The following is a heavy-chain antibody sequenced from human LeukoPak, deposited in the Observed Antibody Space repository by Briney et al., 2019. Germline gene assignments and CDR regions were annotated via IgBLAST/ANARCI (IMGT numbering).Heavy chain of an antibody. CDR1: GFTFSSYA. V-gene: IGHV3-30*04. CDR2: ISYDGSNK. J-gene: IGHJ4*02. CDR3: ASLYSSANFDY. D-gene: IGHD5-18*01. Sequence: GGSLRLSCAASGFTFSSYAMHWVRQAPGKGLEWVAVISYDGSNKYYADSVKGRFTISRDNSKNTLYLQMNSLRAEDTAVYHCASLYSSANFDYWGQGTLVTVSS.